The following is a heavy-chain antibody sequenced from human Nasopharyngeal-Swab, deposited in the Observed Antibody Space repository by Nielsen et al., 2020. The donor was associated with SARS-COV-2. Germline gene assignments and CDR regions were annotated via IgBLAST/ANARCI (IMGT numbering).Heavy chain of an antibody. CDR2: INPNSGGT. V-gene: IGHV1-2*04. CDR1: GYTFTGYY. CDR3: ARQSDSSGYYHPFDH. Sequence: ASVKVSCKASGYTFTGYYMHWVRQAPGQGLEWMGWINPNSGGTNYAQKFQGWVTMTRDTSISTAYMELSRLRSDDTAVYYCARQSDSSGYYHPFDHWGQGTLVTVSS. J-gene: IGHJ4*02. D-gene: IGHD3-22*01.